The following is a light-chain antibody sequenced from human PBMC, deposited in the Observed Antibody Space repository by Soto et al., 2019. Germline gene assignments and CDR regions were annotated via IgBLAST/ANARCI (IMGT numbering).Light chain of an antibody. CDR3: SSYTSSSPVV. CDR2: DVS. CDR1: SSDVGGYNY. J-gene: IGLJ2*01. Sequence: QSALTQPASVSGSPGQSITISCTGTSSDVGGYNYVSWYQQHPGKPPKLMIYDVSNPPSGVSNRFSGSKSGNTASLTISGLQGEDEADYYCSSYTSSSPVVFGGGTQLTVL. V-gene: IGLV2-14*03.